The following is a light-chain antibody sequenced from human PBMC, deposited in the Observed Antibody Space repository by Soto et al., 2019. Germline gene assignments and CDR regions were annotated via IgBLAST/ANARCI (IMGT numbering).Light chain of an antibody. CDR3: SSYTRSSTLVV. V-gene: IGLV2-14*01. CDR1: NSDVGSFNY. J-gene: IGLJ3*02. Sequence: QSALAQPASVSGSPGQSITISCTGTNSDVGSFNYVSWYQQVPGKAPKLLIYEVSNRPSGVSNRFSGSKSGNTASLTISGLQAEDEADYYCSSYTRSSTLVVFGGGTKLTVL. CDR2: EVS.